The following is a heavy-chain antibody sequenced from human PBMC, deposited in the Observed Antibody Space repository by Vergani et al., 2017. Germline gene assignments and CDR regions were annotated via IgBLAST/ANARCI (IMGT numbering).Heavy chain of an antibody. Sequence: QVQLVESGGGVVQPGRSLRLSCAASGFTFSSYGMHWVRQAPGKGLEWVAVISYDGSNKYYADSVTGRFTISRDNSKNKLYLQMNSLRAEDTAVYYCTKDYSNYGVEGYYYMDVWGKGTTVTVSS. CDR1: GFTFSSYG. V-gene: IGHV3-30*18. CDR3: TKDYSNYGVEGYYYMDV. J-gene: IGHJ6*03. CDR2: ISYDGSNK. D-gene: IGHD4-11*01.